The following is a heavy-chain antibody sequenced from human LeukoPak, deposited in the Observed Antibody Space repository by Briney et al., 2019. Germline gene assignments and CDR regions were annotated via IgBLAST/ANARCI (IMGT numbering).Heavy chain of an antibody. CDR3: AKSGRGSGSYYNAYYFDY. V-gene: IGHV3-23*01. Sequence: GGSLRLSCAASGFTFSSYAMSWVRQAPGKGLEWVSAISGSGGSTYYADSVKGRFTISRDNSKNTLYLQMNSLRAEDTAVYYGAKSGRGSGSYYNAYYFDYWGQGTLVTVSS. CDR2: ISGSGGST. J-gene: IGHJ4*02. CDR1: GFTFSSYA. D-gene: IGHD3-10*01.